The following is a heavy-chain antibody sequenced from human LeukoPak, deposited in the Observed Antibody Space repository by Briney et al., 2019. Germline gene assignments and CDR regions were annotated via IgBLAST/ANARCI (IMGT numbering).Heavy chain of an antibody. J-gene: IGHJ4*02. V-gene: IGHV4-59*08. CDR3: ARLNGYLYYFDY. CDR1: GGSISSYY. D-gene: IGHD5-18*01. CDR2: IYYSGST. Sequence: SETLSLTCTVSGGSISSYYWSWIRHPPGKGLEWIGYIYYSGSTNYNPSLKSRVTISVDTSKNQFSLKLSSVTAADTAVYYCARLNGYLYYFDYWGQGTLVTVSS.